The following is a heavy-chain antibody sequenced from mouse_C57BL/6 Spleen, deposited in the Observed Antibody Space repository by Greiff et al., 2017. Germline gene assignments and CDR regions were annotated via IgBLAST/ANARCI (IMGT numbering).Heavy chain of an antibody. CDR2: ISNGGGST. CDR1: GFTFSDYY. V-gene: IGHV5-12*01. CDR3: ARWYYDEYWYFDV. Sequence: EVMLVESGGGLVQPGGSLKLSCAASGFTFSDYYMYWVRQTPEKRLEWVAYISNGGGSTYYPDTVKGRFTISRDNAKNTLYLQMSRLKSEDTAMYYCARWYYDEYWYFDVWGTGTTVTVSS. J-gene: IGHJ1*03. D-gene: IGHD2-4*01.